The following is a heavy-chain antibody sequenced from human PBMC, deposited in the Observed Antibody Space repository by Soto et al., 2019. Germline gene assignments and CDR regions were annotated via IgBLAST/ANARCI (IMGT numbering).Heavy chain of an antibody. J-gene: IGHJ4*02. Sequence: SETLSLTCTGSGGSIKVGGYYWGLIRQPPGKGLEWVATIYYSGTTYYNPSLKSRLTISLDTSRNQFSLDLTSVTAADTAVYYCARLAYSHYSTWGQGTLVTVSS. V-gene: IGHV4-39*01. D-gene: IGHD5-12*01. CDR2: IYYSGTT. CDR1: GGSIKVGGYY. CDR3: ARLAYSHYST.